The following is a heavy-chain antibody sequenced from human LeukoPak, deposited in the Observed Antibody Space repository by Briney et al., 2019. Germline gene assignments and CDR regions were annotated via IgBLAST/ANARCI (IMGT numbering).Heavy chain of an antibody. V-gene: IGHV3-30-3*01. Sequence: GGSLRLSCAASGFTVSSFPMHWVRQAPGKGLEWITVISHDGTIQMCTDSVKGRFTISRDISKNTLNLQMNSLRPEDTAVYYCARDARRGSPDYFDYWGQGTLVTVSS. J-gene: IGHJ4*02. CDR3: ARDARRGSPDYFDY. CDR1: GFTVSSFP. CDR2: ISHDGTIQ. D-gene: IGHD3-10*01.